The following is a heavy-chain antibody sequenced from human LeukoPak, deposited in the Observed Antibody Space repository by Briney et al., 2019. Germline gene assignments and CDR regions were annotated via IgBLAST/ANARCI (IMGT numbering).Heavy chain of an antibody. CDR2: IYYSGST. V-gene: IGHV4-39*01. Sequence: PSETLSLTCTVSGGSISSSSYYWGWIRQPPGKGLEWIGSIYYSGSTYYSPSLKSRVTISVDTSKNQFSLKLSSVTAADTAVYYCARLEGSGWYVGNWFDPWGQGTLVTVSS. CDR3: ARLEGSGWYVGNWFDP. D-gene: IGHD6-19*01. CDR1: GGSISSSSYY. J-gene: IGHJ5*02.